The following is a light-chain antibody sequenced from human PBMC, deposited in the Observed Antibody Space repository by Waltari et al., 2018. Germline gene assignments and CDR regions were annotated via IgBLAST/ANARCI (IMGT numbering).Light chain of an antibody. CDR1: ESLVSSDGNTY. Sequence: DVVMTQSPLSLPVTLGQEASISCRSSESLVSSDGNTYFNWFHQRPGQPPRRLFYKVSNRDSGVPDRFSGSGSGTDFTLTISRVEAEDVGVYYCMQGIHRPWTFGQGTKVEIK. CDR2: KVS. J-gene: IGKJ1*01. CDR3: MQGIHRPWT. V-gene: IGKV2-30*01.